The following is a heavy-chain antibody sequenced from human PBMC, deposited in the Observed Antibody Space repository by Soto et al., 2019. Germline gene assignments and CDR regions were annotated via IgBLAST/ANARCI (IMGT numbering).Heavy chain of an antibody. D-gene: IGHD3-3*01. CDR3: ARHARTYYDFWSGYSLGMDV. CDR1: GYSFTSYW. Sequence: GESLKISCKGSGYSFTSYWIGWERQMPGKGLEWMGIIYPGDSDTRYSPSFQGQVTISADKSISTAYLQWSSLKASDTAMYYCARHARTYYDFWSGYSLGMDVWGQGTTVTVSS. J-gene: IGHJ6*02. CDR2: IYPGDSDT. V-gene: IGHV5-51*01.